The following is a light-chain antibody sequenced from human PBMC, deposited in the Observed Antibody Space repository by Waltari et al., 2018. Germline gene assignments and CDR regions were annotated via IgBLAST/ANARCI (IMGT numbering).Light chain of an antibody. CDR2: AAS. CDR3: LQDYNYPRT. Sequence: AIQMTQSPSSLSASVGDSVTLTCRASQGIRNDLGWYQQKPGKAPKLLIYAASSLQSGVPSRFSGSGSGTDFTLTISSLQPEDFATYYCLQDYNYPRTFGQGTKLEIK. CDR1: QGIRND. J-gene: IGKJ2*02. V-gene: IGKV1-6*01.